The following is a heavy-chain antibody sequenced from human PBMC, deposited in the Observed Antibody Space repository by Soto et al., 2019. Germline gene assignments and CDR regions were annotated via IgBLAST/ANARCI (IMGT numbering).Heavy chain of an antibody. CDR1: GGSISSGGYY. V-gene: IGHV4-31*03. D-gene: IGHD6-13*01. CDR3: ARGASRLGYSSSWYLGNYYGMDV. Sequence: PSETLSLTCTVSGGSISSGGYYWSWIRQHPGKGLEWIGYIYYSGSTYYNPSLKSRVTISVDTSKNQFSLKLSSVTAADTAVYYCARGASRLGYSSSWYLGNYYGMDVWGQGTTVT. J-gene: IGHJ6*02. CDR2: IYYSGST.